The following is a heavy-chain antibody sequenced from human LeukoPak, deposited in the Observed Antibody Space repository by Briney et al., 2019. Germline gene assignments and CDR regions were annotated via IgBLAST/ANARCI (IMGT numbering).Heavy chain of an antibody. Sequence: PSETLSLTCTVSGGSISSSSYYWGWIRQPPGKGLEWIGSIYYSGSTYYNPSLKSRVTISVDTSKNQFSLKLSSVTAADTAVYYCARRAPLRPFDYWGQGTLVTVSS. V-gene: IGHV4-39*01. CDR2: IYYSGST. CDR3: ARRAPLRPFDY. D-gene: IGHD3-3*01. J-gene: IGHJ4*02. CDR1: GGSISSSSYY.